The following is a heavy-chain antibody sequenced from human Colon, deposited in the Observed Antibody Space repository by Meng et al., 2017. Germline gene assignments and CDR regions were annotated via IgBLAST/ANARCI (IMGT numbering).Heavy chain of an antibody. J-gene: IGHJ4*02. V-gene: IGHV1-2*06. Sequence: QVQLVQPGAEVKNPGASVKVYCKASGYSFIGYHLHWVRQAPGQGLEWVGRINPNTGGTNYAQKFQGRVTLTSDTSMSIAYMEMSSLISDDTAVYYCARVPFYYDRSGFYLDSWGQGTLVTVSS. CDR2: INPNTGGT. CDR3: ARVPFYYDRSGFYLDS. D-gene: IGHD3-22*01. CDR1: GYSFIGYH.